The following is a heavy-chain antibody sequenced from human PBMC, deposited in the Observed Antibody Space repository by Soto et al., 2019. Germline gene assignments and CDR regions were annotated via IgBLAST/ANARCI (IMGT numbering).Heavy chain of an antibody. CDR1: GASINSGDYY. V-gene: IGHV4-31*03. J-gene: IGHJ5*02. Sequence: PSETLSLTCTVSGASINSGDYYWSWIRQHPGKGLEWIGYIYYSGSTYYNPSLKSRVTISLDTSKTRFSLKLNSVTAADTAVYFCAREADNNWFDPWGQGTLVTVSS. CDR3: AREADNNWFDP. CDR2: IYYSGST.